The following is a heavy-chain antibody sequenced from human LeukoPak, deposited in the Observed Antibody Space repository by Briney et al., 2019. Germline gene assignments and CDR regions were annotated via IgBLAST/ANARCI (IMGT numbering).Heavy chain of an antibody. CDR2: ISSSSSYI. D-gene: IGHD2-2*01. J-gene: IGHJ3*02. CDR1: GFTFSSYS. V-gene: IGHV3-21*01. Sequence: GGSLRLSCAASGFTFSSYSMNWVRQAPGKGLEWVSSISSSSSYIYYADSVKGRFTISRDNAKSSLYLQMNSLRAEDTAVYYCARGIVVVPAEDAFDIWGQGTMVTVSS. CDR3: ARGIVVVPAEDAFDI.